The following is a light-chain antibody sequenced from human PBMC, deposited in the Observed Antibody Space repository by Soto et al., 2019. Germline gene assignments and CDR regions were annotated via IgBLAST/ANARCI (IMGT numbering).Light chain of an antibody. V-gene: IGKV1-5*01. J-gene: IGKJ1*01. CDR2: DVS. CDR3: QKYNIAPSWP. CDR1: QSISNW. Sequence: DVTMTQSRSTLSASVGDRVTSTCRASQSISNWLAWYQQKPGKAPKLLIYDVSSLESGAPSRFSGSGSGTDFTPTISSLQPEDVATYYCQKYNIAPSWPFGQGTMVDIK.